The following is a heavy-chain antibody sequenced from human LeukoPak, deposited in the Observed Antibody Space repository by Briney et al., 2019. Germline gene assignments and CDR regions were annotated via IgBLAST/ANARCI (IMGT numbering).Heavy chain of an antibody. CDR2: INPNSGGT. J-gene: IGHJ4*02. V-gene: IGHV1-2*02. CDR3: ARGDGIAAAGSPFDY. D-gene: IGHD6-13*01. Sequence: ASVKVSCKASGCTFTGYYMHWVRQAPGQGLEWMGWINPNSGGTNYAQKFQGRVTMTRDTSISTAYMELSRLRSDDTAVYYCARGDGIAAAGSPFDYWGQGTLVTVSS. CDR1: GCTFTGYY.